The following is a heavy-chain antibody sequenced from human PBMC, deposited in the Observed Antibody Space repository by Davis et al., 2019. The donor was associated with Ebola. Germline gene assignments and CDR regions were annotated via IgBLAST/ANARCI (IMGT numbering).Heavy chain of an antibody. CDR2: IRYDGVDK. CDR3: AKVRSLRYFDC. J-gene: IGHJ4*02. V-gene: IGHV3-30*02. CDR1: GFTFGYYG. Sequence: GGSLRLSCVASGFTFGYYGMHWVRQAPGKGLEWVAFIRYDGVDKYYADSVKGRFTISRDNSKNTLHLQMNSLRPDDTAVYYCAKVRSLRYFDCWGQGTLVTVSS.